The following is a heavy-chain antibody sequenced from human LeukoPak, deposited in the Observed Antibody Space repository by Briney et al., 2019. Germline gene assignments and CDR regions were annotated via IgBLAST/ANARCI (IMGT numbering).Heavy chain of an antibody. J-gene: IGHJ6*03. CDR2: MNPNSGNT. Sequence: ASVKVSCKASGYTFTSYDINWVRQATGQGLEWMGWMNPNSGNTGYAQKFQGRVTMTRNTSISTAYMELSSLRSEDTAVYYCAGGCRSGSYLSRYYYHMDVWGKGTTVTVSS. D-gene: IGHD1-26*01. CDR3: AGGCRSGSYLSRYYYHMDV. CDR1: GYTFTSYD. V-gene: IGHV1-8*01.